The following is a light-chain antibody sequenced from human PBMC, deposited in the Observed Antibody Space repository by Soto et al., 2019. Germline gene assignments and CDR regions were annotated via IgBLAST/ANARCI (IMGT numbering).Light chain of an antibody. V-gene: IGKV3-15*01. Sequence: IVMTQSPTTLSVSPGERATLSCRASQSVSSNLAWYQQKPGQAPRLLIYGASTRATGIPARFSGSGSGTEFTLTISSLQSEDFAVYYCQQYNNWPTLGQGTKV. J-gene: IGKJ1*01. CDR2: GAS. CDR1: QSVSSN. CDR3: QQYNNWPT.